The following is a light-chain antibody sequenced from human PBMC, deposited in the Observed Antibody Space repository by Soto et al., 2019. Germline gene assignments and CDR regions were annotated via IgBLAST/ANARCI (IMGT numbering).Light chain of an antibody. CDR1: EAVTDS. J-gene: IGKJ4*01. CDR3: QQRSHGLT. CDR2: DAS. Sequence: EFVLTRLPPPLFLPPVEGAPLSSRASEAVTDSLAWYQPEPAHAPSLLIYDASTKAAGIPARFSSSGSGTDFTLTISGLEPEDVSVYHRQQRSHGLTFGGGTKVDIK. V-gene: IGKV3D-11*01.